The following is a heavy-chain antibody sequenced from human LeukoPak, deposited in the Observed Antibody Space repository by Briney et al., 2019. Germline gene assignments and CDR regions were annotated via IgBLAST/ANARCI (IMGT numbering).Heavy chain of an antibody. J-gene: IGHJ4*02. D-gene: IGHD3-10*01. V-gene: IGHV1-2*02. CDR3: ARSSLDF. Sequence: ASVKVSCKASGYTFTGYYMHWVRQAPEQGLEWLGWINPNTGGTNYEQKFQGRVTMTSDTSISTAYMELSSLRSDDTAVYYCARSSLDFWGQGTLVTVSP. CDR2: INPNTGGT. CDR1: GYTFTGYY.